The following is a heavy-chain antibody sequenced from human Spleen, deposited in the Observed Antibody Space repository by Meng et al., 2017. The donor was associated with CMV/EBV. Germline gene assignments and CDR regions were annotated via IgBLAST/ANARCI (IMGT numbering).Heavy chain of an antibody. CDR3: AKGGSGYYHSPIDY. J-gene: IGHJ4*02. D-gene: IGHD3-22*01. CDR1: GFTFDHYW. Sequence: GGSLRLSCAASGFTFDHYWMTWVRQAPGKGLEWVATIKRHGSERYSVDSVKGRFTISRDNSKNSLYLQMNSLRTEDTALYYCAKGGSGYYHSPIDYWGQGTLVTVSS. CDR2: IKRHGSER. V-gene: IGHV3-7*03.